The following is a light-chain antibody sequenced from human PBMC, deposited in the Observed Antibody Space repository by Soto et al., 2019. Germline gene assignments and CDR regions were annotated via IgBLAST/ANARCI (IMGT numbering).Light chain of an antibody. V-gene: IGLV1-40*01. CDR2: GNS. CDR1: RSNIGAGYD. Sequence: QSVLTQPPSVSGAPGQRVTISCTGSRSNIGAGYDVHWYQQLPGTAPKLPIDGNSNRPSGVPDRFSGSKSGTSASLAITGLQAEDEADYYCQSYDISLSGVVFGGGTKLTVL. CDR3: QSYDISLSGVV. J-gene: IGLJ2*01.